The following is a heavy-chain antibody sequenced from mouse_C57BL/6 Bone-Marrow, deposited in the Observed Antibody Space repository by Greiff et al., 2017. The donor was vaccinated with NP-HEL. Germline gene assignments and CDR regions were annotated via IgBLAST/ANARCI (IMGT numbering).Heavy chain of an antibody. Sequence: QVQLQQSGAELVRPGASVTLSCKASGYTFTDYEMHWVKQTPVHGLEWIGAIDPETGGTAYNQKFKGKAILTAAKSSSTAYMELRSLTSEASAVYYCTRPLYAMDYWGQGTSVTVSS. CDR1: GYTFTDYE. J-gene: IGHJ4*01. V-gene: IGHV1-15*01. CDR2: IDPETGGT. CDR3: TRPLYAMDY.